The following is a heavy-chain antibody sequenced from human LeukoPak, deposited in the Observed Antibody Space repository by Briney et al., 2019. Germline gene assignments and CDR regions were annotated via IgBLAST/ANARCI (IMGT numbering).Heavy chain of an antibody. D-gene: IGHD5-18*01. CDR3: AKAYRRNTAMAPNLGA. CDR1: GFTFSSYG. J-gene: IGHJ5*02. Sequence: PGGSLRLSCAASGFTFSSYGMHWVRQAPGKGLEWVAVISYDGSNKYYADSVKGRFTISRDNSKNTLYLQMNSLRAEDTAVYYCAKAYRRNTAMAPNLGAWGQGTLVTVSS. CDR2: ISYDGSNK. V-gene: IGHV3-30*18.